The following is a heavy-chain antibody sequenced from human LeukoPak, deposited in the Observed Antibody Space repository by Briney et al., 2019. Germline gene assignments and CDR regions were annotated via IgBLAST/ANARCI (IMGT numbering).Heavy chain of an antibody. CDR3: TRQDSGFDY. Sequence: GGSLRLSCAASGFIFSGSVMHWVRQASGKGLEWVGRIRSKANSYATAYAASVKDRFTISRDDSKNTAYLQMNSLKTEDTAVYYCTRQDSGFDYWGQGTLVTVSS. D-gene: IGHD3-10*01. CDR2: IRSKANSYAT. CDR1: GFIFSGSV. J-gene: IGHJ4*02. V-gene: IGHV3-73*01.